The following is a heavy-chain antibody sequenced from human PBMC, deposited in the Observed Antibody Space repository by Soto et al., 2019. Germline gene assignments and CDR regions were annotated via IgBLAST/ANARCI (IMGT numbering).Heavy chain of an antibody. CDR3: ARGVGVDSSGWYSPPHEGQD. Sequence: ASVKVSCKASGYTFTGYYMHWVRQAPGQGLEWMGWINPNSGGTNYAQKFQGWVTMTRDTSISTAYMELSRLRSDDTAVYYCARGVGVDSSGWYSPPHEGQDWGQGTLVTVSS. J-gene: IGHJ4*02. D-gene: IGHD6-19*01. CDR2: INPNSGGT. V-gene: IGHV1-2*04. CDR1: GYTFTGYY.